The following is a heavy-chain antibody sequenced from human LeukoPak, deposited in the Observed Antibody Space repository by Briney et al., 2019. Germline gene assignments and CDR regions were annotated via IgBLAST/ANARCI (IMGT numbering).Heavy chain of an antibody. CDR3: ARAAAGRAYYHYGMDV. Sequence: PGGSLRLSCAAFGFTVRSDDMNWVRQAPGKGLEWVSILDSDGSPSYADSVQGRFTISRDNSKNRLDLQMNSLRAEDTAVYYCARAAAGRAYYHYGMDVWGQGTTVTASS. D-gene: IGHD6-13*01. V-gene: IGHV3-53*01. J-gene: IGHJ6*02. CDR1: GFTVRSDD. CDR2: LDSDGSP.